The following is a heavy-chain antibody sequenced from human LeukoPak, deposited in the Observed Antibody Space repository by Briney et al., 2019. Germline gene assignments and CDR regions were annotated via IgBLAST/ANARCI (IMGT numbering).Heavy chain of an antibody. CDR3: AKDRVVRGVMGAGGY. D-gene: IGHD3-10*01. J-gene: IGHJ4*02. CDR2: ISGSGGDT. Sequence: GGSLRLSCAASGFTFSSYAMSWVRQAPGKGLEWVSAISGSGGDTYYADSVKGRFTISRDNSKNTLYLQMNSLRAEDTAVYYCAKDRVVRGVMGAGGYWGQGTLSPSPQ. V-gene: IGHV3-23*01. CDR1: GFTFSSYA.